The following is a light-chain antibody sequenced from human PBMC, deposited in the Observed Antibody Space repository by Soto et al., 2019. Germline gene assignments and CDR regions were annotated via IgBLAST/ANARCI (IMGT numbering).Light chain of an antibody. V-gene: IGKV1-39*01. CDR1: RRINNY. Sequence: DIQMTQSPSSVSASVGDKITITWRASRRINNYLNWYQQKRGEAPKLLIYGASTLQSGVPSRFSGGGSGTDFTLTISSLQPEDFGTYFCQQSYIIPDTFGPGTTVDIK. CDR3: QQSYIIPDT. J-gene: IGKJ3*01. CDR2: GAS.